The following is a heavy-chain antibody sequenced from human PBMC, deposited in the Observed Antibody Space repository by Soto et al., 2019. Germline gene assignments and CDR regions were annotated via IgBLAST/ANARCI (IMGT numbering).Heavy chain of an antibody. D-gene: IGHD2-2*02. CDR3: TTVLEIVVVPAAIEYGMDV. CDR2: IKSKTDGGTT. V-gene: IGHV3-15*01. J-gene: IGHJ6*02. Sequence: GGSLRLSCAASGFTFSNAWMSWVRQAPGKGLEWVGRIKSKTDGGTTDYAAPVKGRFTISRDDSKNTLYLQMNSLKTEDTVVYYCTTVLEIVVVPAAIEYGMDVWGQGTTVTVSS. CDR1: GFTFSNAW.